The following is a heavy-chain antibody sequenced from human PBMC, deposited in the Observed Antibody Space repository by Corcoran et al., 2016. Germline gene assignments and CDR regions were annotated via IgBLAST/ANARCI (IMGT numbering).Heavy chain of an antibody. CDR3: GRSSWNDY. Sequence: EVKLVESGGGVVQPGGSLRLSCPASGFAFDTYWMNWVHQAPGKGLEWVANIKGGENEKYYVDSVKGRFTISRDNGKNLVYLQMNSLRAEDTAVYYCGRSSWNDYWGQGTLVTVSS. CDR1: GFAFDTYW. J-gene: IGHJ4*02. V-gene: IGHV3-7*01. D-gene: IGHD6-13*01. CDR2: IKGGENEK.